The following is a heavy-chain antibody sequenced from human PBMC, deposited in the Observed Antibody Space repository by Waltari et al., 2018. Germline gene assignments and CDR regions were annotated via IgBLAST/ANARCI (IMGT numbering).Heavy chain of an antibody. Sequence: QVQLVQSGAEVKKPGASVKVSCKASGYTFTGYYMQWVRQAPGQGREWMGWSNPNSGGTNYAQKFQGRVTMTRDTSISTAYMELSRLRSDDTAVYYCASPSGSCGGVESFDYWGQGTLVTVSS. D-gene: IGHD1-26*01. CDR1: GYTFTGYY. CDR3: ASPSGSCGGVESFDY. V-gene: IGHV1-2*02. J-gene: IGHJ4*02. CDR2: SNPNSGGT.